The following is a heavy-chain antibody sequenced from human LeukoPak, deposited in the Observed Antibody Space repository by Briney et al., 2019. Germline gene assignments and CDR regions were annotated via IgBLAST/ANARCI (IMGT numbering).Heavy chain of an antibody. CDR3: ASDYGDYRGWFDP. CDR1: GGSISPYY. Sequence: SETLSLTCTVSGGSISPYYWSWIRQPPGKGLEWIGYIYYSGSTNYNPSLKSRVTISVDTSKNQFSLKLSSVTAADTAVYYCASDYGDYRGWFDPWGQGTLVTVSS. J-gene: IGHJ5*02. V-gene: IGHV4-59*12. CDR2: IYYSGST. D-gene: IGHD4-17*01.